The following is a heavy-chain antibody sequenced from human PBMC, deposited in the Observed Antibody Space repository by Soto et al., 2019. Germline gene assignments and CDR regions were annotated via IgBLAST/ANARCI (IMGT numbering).Heavy chain of an antibody. CDR3: ARDSGGTTVAFGMDF. Sequence: QVQLVQSGDEVKKPGSSVKVSCKASGGTFSSYAISWVRQAPGQGLEWMGGIIPIFGTANYAQKFQVRVTITADESTRTAYMELSRLRSEDTAVYYCARDSGGTTVAFGMDFWGQGTTVTVSS. D-gene: IGHD4-17*01. J-gene: IGHJ6*02. V-gene: IGHV1-69*01. CDR2: IIPIFGTA. CDR1: GGTFSSYA.